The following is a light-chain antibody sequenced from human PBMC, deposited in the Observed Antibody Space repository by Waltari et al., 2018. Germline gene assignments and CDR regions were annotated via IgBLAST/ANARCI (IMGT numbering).Light chain of an antibody. V-gene: IGLV3-19*01. CDR3: NSRDSSGNHVV. CDR1: SLRRDY. Sequence: SSELTQDPAVSVALGQTVRITCQGYSLRRDYPSWYQQKPGQAPVLVIYGKNNRPSGIPDRFSGSSSGNTASLTITGAQAEDEADYYCNSRDSSGNHVVFGGGTKLNVL. J-gene: IGLJ2*01. CDR2: GKN.